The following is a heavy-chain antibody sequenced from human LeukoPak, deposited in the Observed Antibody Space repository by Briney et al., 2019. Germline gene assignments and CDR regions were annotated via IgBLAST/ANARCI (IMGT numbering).Heavy chain of an antibody. Sequence: PGGSLRLSCAASGFTFSSYSMNWVRQAPGKGLEWVSYISSSSSTIYYADSVKGRFTISRDNAKNSLYLQMNSLRAEDTAVYYCAEGPEGNRGAGTGYWGQGTLVTVSS. D-gene: IGHD2/OR15-2a*01. CDR2: ISSSSSTI. V-gene: IGHV3-48*01. CDR3: AEGPEGNRGAGTGY. J-gene: IGHJ4*02. CDR1: GFTFSSYS.